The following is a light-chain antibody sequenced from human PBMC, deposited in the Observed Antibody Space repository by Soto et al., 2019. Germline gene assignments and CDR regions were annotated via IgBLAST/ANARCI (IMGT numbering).Light chain of an antibody. CDR2: GAS. CDR3: QQSYSSPIT. V-gene: IGKV3D-15*01. CDR1: HSISTN. Sequence: EIVMTQPPATLSLSPGERSSLPCRASHSISTNLAWYQQKPGQAPRLLIYGASNRATGIPDRFSGSGSGTDFTLTISSLQPEDFATYYCQQSYSSPITFGQGTRLEIK. J-gene: IGKJ5*01.